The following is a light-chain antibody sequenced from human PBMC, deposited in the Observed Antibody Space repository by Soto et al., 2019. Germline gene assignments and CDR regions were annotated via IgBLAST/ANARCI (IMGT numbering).Light chain of an antibody. V-gene: IGKV3-20*01. J-gene: IGKJ1*01. Sequence: EIVLTQSPGTLSLSPGERATLSCRASQSVGTRFLAWYQQLPGQAPRLLIYGTSTRAAGIPDRFIGSGSGTEFTLTISRLEPEDFAVYYCQQYGSSPPWTFGQGTKVDIK. CDR2: GTS. CDR3: QQYGSSPPWT. CDR1: QSVGTRF.